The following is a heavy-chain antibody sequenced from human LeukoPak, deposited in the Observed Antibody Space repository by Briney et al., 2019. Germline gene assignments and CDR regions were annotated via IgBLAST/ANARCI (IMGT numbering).Heavy chain of an antibody. CDR2: IHPSGGST. J-gene: IGHJ6*03. CDR3: ARVRSGSGNDYYYYMDV. CDR1: GYTFTSYY. Sequence: ASVKVSCKASGYTFTSYYMHWVRQAPGQGLEWMGIIHPSGGSTNYAQKFQGRVTMTRDTSTSTVYMDLTSLRSEDTAVYYCARVRSGSGNDYYYYMDVWGKGTTVTVSS. V-gene: IGHV1-46*03. D-gene: IGHD3-10*01.